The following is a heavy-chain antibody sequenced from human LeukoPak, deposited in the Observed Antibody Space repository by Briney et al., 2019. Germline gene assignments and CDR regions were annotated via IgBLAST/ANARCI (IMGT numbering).Heavy chain of an antibody. CDR2: ISSSSSYI. D-gene: IGHD6-6*01. Sequence: GGSLRLSCAASGFTFSSYSMNWVRQAPGKGREWVSSISSSSSYIYYADSVKGRFTISRDNAKNSLYLQMNSLRAEDTAVYYCARDLEYSTTFDYWGQGTLVTVSS. V-gene: IGHV3-21*01. J-gene: IGHJ4*02. CDR3: ARDLEYSTTFDY. CDR1: GFTFSSYS.